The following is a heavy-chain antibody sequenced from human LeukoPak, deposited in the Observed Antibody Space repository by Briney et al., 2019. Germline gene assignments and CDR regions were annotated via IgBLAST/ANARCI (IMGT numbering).Heavy chain of an antibody. CDR3: ARGGSRVISSSDFDS. CDR1: GVSFSSYY. Sequence: NASETLSLTCTVSGVSFSSYYWSWIRQPPGKGLEWIGYIYYTGSTNYNPSPKSRVTVSVDTSRNQFSLRLSSVTAADTAVYYCARGGSRVISSSDFDSWGQGILVTVST. CDR2: IYYTGST. D-gene: IGHD6-6*01. V-gene: IGHV4-59*01. J-gene: IGHJ4*02.